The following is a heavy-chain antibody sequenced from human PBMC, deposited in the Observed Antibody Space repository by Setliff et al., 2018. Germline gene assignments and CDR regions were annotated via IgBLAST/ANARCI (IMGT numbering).Heavy chain of an antibody. V-gene: IGHV4-34*01. CDR3: ARRETYYNFWSGYYAY. CDR1: GGSFSGYY. J-gene: IGHJ4*02. CDR2: INHSGST. D-gene: IGHD3-3*01. Sequence: SETLSLTCAVYGGSFSGYYWSWIRQPPEKGLEWIGEINHSGSTNYNPSLKSRVTISVDTSKNQFSLKLSSVTAADTAVYYCARRETYYNFWSGYYAYWGQGTLVTVSS.